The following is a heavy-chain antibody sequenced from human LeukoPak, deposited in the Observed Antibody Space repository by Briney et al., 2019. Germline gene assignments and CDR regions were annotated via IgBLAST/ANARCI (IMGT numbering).Heavy chain of an antibody. D-gene: IGHD3-16*01. V-gene: IGHV1-2*06. J-gene: IGHJ5*02. Sequence: ASVTVSCKASGYTFTGYYMHWVRQAPGQGLDWMGRINPNRGGPNYAQKFPGRVTMTRDTSISTDYMELSRLRSDDTAVYYCARVPKALAKRVFTFGGDNWFDPWGQGTLVTVSS. CDR1: GYTFTGYY. CDR3: ARVPKALAKRVFTFGGDNWFDP. CDR2: INPNRGGP.